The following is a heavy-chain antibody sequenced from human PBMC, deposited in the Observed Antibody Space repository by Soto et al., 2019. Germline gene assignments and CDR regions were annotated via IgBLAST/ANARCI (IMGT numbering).Heavy chain of an antibody. Sequence: GESLKISCKGSGYSFTSYWIGWVRQMPGKGLEWMGIIYPGDSDTRYSPSFQGQVTISADKSISTAYLQWSSLKASDTAMYYCARFDLYSSGWYVGYLQQWGQGTLVTFSS. V-gene: IGHV5-51*01. CDR1: GYSFTSYW. D-gene: IGHD6-19*01. CDR2: IYPGDSDT. J-gene: IGHJ1*01. CDR3: ARFDLYSSGWYVGYLQQ.